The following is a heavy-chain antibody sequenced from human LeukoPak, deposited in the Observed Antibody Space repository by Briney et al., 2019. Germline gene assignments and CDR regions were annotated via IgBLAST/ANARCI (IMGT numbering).Heavy chain of an antibody. CDR3: ARRVWGSNRYTDC. J-gene: IGHJ4*02. CDR2: IYTGGNT. Sequence: PGGSLRLSCAASGFTVSTNYMSWVRQAPGKGLEWVSIIYTGGNTYYADCVKGRFTISRDNSKNTLYLQMNSLRAEDTAVYYCARRVWGSNRYTDCWGQGTLVTVSS. CDR1: GFTVSTNY. D-gene: IGHD3-16*02. V-gene: IGHV3-53*01.